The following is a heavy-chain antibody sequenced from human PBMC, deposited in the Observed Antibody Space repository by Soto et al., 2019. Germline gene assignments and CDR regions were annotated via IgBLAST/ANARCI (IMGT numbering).Heavy chain of an antibody. J-gene: IGHJ4*02. D-gene: IGHD3-10*01. V-gene: IGHV3-15*01. CDR3: TTFKSGGFNY. Sequence: GALRLPCSASGFTFSNAWMSWVRQAPGKGLEWVGRIKSKTDGGTTDYAEPVKGRFTISRDDSKNTLYLQMNSLKNEDTDVYYCTTFKSGGFNYWGQGTLVTVYS. CDR1: GFTFSNAW. CDR2: IKSKTDGGTT.